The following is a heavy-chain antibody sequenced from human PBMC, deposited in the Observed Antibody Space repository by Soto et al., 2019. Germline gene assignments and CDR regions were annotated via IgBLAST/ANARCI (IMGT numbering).Heavy chain of an antibody. CDR2: INPNDGGT. D-gene: IGHD1-20*01. J-gene: IGHJ4*02. V-gene: IGHV1-2*02. CDR3: ARDKWDDGGATLDY. Sequence: ASVKVSCKPSGYTFTNYFIQWLRQAPGQGLEWMGWINPNDGGTNYAQKFQGRVAVTSDTSISTAYMELSSLTSDDTAVYYCARDKWDDGGATLDYWGQGNLVTVSS. CDR1: GYTFTNYF.